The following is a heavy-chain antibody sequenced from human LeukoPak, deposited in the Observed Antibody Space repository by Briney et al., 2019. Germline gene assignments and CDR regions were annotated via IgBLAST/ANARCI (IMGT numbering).Heavy chain of an antibody. V-gene: IGHV4-39*01. Sequence: SETLSLTCTVSGGSISSSSYYWGWIRQPPGKGLEWIGSIYYSGSTYYNPSLKSRVTISVDTSKNQFSLKLSSVTAADTAVYYCARGATDYWGQGTLVAVSS. CDR1: GGSISSSSYY. CDR2: IYYSGST. J-gene: IGHJ4*02. D-gene: IGHD1-26*01. CDR3: ARGATDY.